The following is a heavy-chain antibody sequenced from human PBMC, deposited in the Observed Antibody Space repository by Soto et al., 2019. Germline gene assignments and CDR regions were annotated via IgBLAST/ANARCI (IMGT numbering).Heavy chain of an antibody. CDR2: IIPILGIA. V-gene: IGHV1-69*02. D-gene: IGHD4-4*01. Sequence: KVSCKASGGTFSSYTISWVRQAPGQGLEWMGRIIPILGIANYAQKFQGRVTITADKSTSTAYMELSSLRSEDTAVYYCARGMATVPYYYYYYMDVWGKGTTVTVSS. CDR3: ARGMATVPYYYYYYMDV. J-gene: IGHJ6*03. CDR1: GGTFSSYT.